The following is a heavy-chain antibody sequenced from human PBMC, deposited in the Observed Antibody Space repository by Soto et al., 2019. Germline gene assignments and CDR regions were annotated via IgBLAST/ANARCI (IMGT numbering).Heavy chain of an antibody. J-gene: IGHJ4*02. CDR3: AREPYDYVWGSYRRPPGTLGGYYFDY. CDR2: ISAYNGNT. D-gene: IGHD3-16*02. V-gene: IGHV1-18*04. Sequence: ASVKVSCKASGYTFTSYGISWVRQAPGQGLEWMGWISAYNGNTNYAQKLQGRVTMTTDTSTSTAYMELRSPRSDDTAVYYCAREPYDYVWGSYRRPPGTLGGYYFDYWGQGTLVTVSS. CDR1: GYTFTSYG.